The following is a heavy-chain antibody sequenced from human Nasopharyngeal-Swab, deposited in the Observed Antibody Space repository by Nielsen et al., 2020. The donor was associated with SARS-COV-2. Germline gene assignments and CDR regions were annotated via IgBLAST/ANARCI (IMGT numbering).Heavy chain of an antibody. Sequence: GGSLRLSCAASGFTFSSYAMHWVRQAPGQGLEWVAVISYDGSNKYYADSVKGRFTISRDNSKNTLYLQMNSLRAEDTAVYYCARDGVAAAGIDYWGQGTLVTVSS. D-gene: IGHD6-13*01. CDR3: ARDGVAAAGIDY. CDR2: ISYDGSNK. V-gene: IGHV3-30-3*01. CDR1: GFTFSSYA. J-gene: IGHJ4*02.